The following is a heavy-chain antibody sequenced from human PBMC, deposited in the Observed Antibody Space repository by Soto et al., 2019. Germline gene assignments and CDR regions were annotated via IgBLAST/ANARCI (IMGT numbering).Heavy chain of an antibody. CDR3: ARAYVTVTRPDV. CDR1: GYTFTSYD. Sequence: GASVKVSCKASGYTFTSYDINWVRQATGQGLEWMGWMNPNSGNTDYAQKFQGRVTMTTDTSTSTAYMELRSLRSDDTAVYYCARAYVTVTRPDVWGQGTTVTVSS. CDR2: MNPNSGNT. D-gene: IGHD4-17*01. V-gene: IGHV1-8*01. J-gene: IGHJ6*02.